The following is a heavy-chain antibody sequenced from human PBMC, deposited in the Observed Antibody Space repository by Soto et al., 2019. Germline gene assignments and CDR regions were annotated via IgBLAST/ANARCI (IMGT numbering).Heavy chain of an antibody. CDR3: ARGVAKVTNGGYYYYGMDV. V-gene: IGHV1-69*13. CDR2: IIPIFGTA. J-gene: IGHJ6*02. D-gene: IGHD4-17*01. CDR1: GGTFRSYA. Sequence: SVKVSCKASGGTFRSYAISWVRQAPGQGLEWMGGIIPIFGTANYAQKFQGRVTITADESTSTAYMELSSLRSEDTAVYYCARGVAKVTNGGYYYYGMDVWRQGTTVTVSS.